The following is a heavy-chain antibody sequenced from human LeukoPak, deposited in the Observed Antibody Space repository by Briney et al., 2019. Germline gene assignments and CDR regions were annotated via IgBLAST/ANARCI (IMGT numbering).Heavy chain of an antibody. CDR1: GGSISSGGNS. CDR2: IYHSGST. Sequence: SETLSLTCAVSGGSISSGGNSWSWIRQPPGKGLEWLGYIYHSGSTYYNPSLKSRVTISVDRSKNQFSLRLSSVTAADTAVYYCAREGAGGDPDYFWFDPWGQGTLVTVSS. V-gene: IGHV4-30-2*01. D-gene: IGHD2/OR15-2a*01. CDR3: AREGAGGDPDYFWFDP. J-gene: IGHJ5*02.